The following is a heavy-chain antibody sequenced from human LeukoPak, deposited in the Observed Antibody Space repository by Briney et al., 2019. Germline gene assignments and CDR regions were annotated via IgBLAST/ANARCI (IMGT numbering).Heavy chain of an antibody. D-gene: IGHD6-13*01. J-gene: IGHJ4*02. CDR2: IRYDGSNE. V-gene: IGHV3-30*02. Sequence: GGSLRLSCAASGFTFSSYGMHWVRQAPGKGLEWVSFIRYDGSNEYYADSVKGRFTISRDNSKNTLYLQMNSLRAEDTAVYYCAKDMKVAAGPFDYWGQGTLVTVAS. CDR1: GFTFSSYG. CDR3: AKDMKVAAGPFDY.